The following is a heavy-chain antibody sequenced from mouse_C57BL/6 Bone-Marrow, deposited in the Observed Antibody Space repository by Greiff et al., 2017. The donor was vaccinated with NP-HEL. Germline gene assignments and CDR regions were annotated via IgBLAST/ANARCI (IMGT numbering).Heavy chain of an antibody. CDR1: GFTFSDFY. CDR2: SRNKANDYTT. J-gene: IGHJ1*03. V-gene: IGHV7-1*01. CDR3: ARDLTGDWYFDV. D-gene: IGHD4-1*01. Sequence: EVHLVESGGGLVQSGRSLRLSCATSGFTFSDFYMEWVRQAPGKGLEWIAASRNKANDYTTEYSASVKGRFIVSRDTSQSILYLQMNALRAEDTAIYYCARDLTGDWYFDVWGTGTTVTVSS.